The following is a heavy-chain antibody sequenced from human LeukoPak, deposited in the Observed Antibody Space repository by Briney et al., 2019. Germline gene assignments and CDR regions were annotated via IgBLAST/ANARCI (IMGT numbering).Heavy chain of an antibody. J-gene: IGHJ3*02. V-gene: IGHV1-69*01. Sequence: GSSVKVSCKASGGTFSSYAISWVRQAPGQGLEWMGGIIPIFGTANYAQKFQGRVTITSDESTSTAYMELSSLRSEDTAVYYCASEDADYYDSSGYYYRAFDIWGQGTMVTVSS. CDR2: IIPIFGTA. CDR3: ASEDADYYDSSGYYYRAFDI. D-gene: IGHD3-22*01. CDR1: GGTFSSYA.